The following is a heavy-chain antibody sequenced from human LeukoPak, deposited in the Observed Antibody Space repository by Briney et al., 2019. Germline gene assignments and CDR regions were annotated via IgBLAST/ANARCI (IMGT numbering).Heavy chain of an antibody. CDR3: ARGVLLWFGELFHNYYYHGMDV. Sequence: SETVSCKASGYTFTGYYMHWVRPAPGQGLEWMGWININYGGANYEQKFQGRATMTRDTSISTAYMELSRLRSDDTAVYYCARGVLLWFGELFHNYYYHGMDVWGQGTTDTLSS. CDR1: GYTFTGYY. V-gene: IGHV1-2*02. D-gene: IGHD3-10*01. J-gene: IGHJ6*02. CDR2: ININYGGA.